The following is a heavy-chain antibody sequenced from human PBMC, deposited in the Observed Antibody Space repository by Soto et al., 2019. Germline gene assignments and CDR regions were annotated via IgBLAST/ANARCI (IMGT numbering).Heavy chain of an antibody. V-gene: IGHV1-8*01. Sequence: QVQLVQSGAEVKKPGASVMVSCEASGDTFTNYEINWVRQATGQGLEWLGWVILNTGNTGYAQRFQGRVSMTANPSISTAYMELSSLKSEDTAVYYCATVPRGSRYFYYLDVWGKGTTVIVSS. CDR1: GDTFTNYE. D-gene: IGHD3-16*01. J-gene: IGHJ6*03. CDR2: VILNTGNT. CDR3: ATVPRGSRYFYYLDV.